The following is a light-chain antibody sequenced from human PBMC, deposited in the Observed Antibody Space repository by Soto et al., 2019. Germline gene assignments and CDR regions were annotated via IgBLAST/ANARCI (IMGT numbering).Light chain of an antibody. J-gene: IGLJ3*02. Sequence: QSVLTQPASVSGSPGQSITISCTGTSSDVGSYNLVSWYQQHPGKAPKLMIYEVSKRPSGVSNRFSGSKSGNTASLTISGLQAEEEADYYCCSYAGSRVFGGGTKLTVL. CDR2: EVS. CDR3: CSYAGSRV. CDR1: SSDVGSYNL. V-gene: IGLV2-23*02.